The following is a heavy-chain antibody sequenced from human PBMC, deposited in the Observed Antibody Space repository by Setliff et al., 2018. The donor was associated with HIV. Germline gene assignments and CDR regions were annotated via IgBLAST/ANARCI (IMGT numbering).Heavy chain of an antibody. CDR1: GGTFSNYV. CDR3: ARGWSEDTSVVQVEYFQH. D-gene: IGHD5-18*01. J-gene: IGHJ1*01. Sequence: SVKVSCKTSGGTFSNYVISWVRQAPGQGLEWMGGIIPIVNIANYAQKFQGRVTITADKSTSTVYMELRSLRSEDTAVYFCARGWSEDTSVVQVEYFQHWGQGTLVTSPQ. V-gene: IGHV1-69*10. CDR2: IIPIVNIA.